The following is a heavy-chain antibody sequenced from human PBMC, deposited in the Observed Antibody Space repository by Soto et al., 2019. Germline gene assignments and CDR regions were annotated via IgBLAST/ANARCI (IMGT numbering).Heavy chain of an antibody. CDR1: GYTFTRYA. V-gene: IGHV1-3*04. CDR3: ARNVDYFDY. Sequence: ASVKVSCKASGYTFTRYAMHWVRQAPGQGLEWMGWINTGNGNTHYSQKFQGRVTFTRDASATTAYMELRSLTSEDTAVYYCARNVDYFDYWGQGTLVTVSS. CDR2: INTGNGNT. J-gene: IGHJ4*02.